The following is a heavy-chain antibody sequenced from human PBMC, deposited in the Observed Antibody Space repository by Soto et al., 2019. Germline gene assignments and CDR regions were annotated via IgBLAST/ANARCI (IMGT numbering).Heavy chain of an antibody. Sequence: PSETLSLTCTVSGGSISGYYWSWIRQPPGKGLEWIGNVYYSGGAKYNPSVKRRVSISVDTSKNQFSLNLSSETAADTAVYYCTRDGDGRMTTNPYYYYGMDVWGPGITVTVSS. CDR2: VYYSGGA. CDR3: TRDGDGRMTTNPYYYYGMDV. V-gene: IGHV4-59*01. CDR1: GGSISGYY. D-gene: IGHD2-21*02. J-gene: IGHJ6*02.